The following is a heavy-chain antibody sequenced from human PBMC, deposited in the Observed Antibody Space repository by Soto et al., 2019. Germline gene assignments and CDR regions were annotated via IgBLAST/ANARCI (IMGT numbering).Heavy chain of an antibody. J-gene: IGHJ6*02. CDR1: GFTFSSYG. Sequence: QVQLVESGGGVVQPGRSLRLSCAASGFTFSSYGMHWVRQAPGKGLEWVAVIWYDGSNKYYADSVKGRFTISRDNSKNTLYLQMNSLRAEDTAVYYCARDGGDAAPGTYYYHGMDDWGQGTTVTVSS. V-gene: IGHV3-33*01. CDR3: ARDGGDAAPGTYYYHGMDD. D-gene: IGHD6-13*01. CDR2: IWYDGSNK.